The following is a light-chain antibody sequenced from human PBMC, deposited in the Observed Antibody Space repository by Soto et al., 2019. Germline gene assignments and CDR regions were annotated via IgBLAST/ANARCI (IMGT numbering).Light chain of an antibody. CDR1: RSNIGSYT. CDR3: SSWHGTLDGVV. Sequence: QSVLTQPPSASGTPGQRVTISCSGSRSNIGSYTVNWYKQLPGTAPKLLIYGDSQRTSGVPDRFSGSKSGTSASLAISGLQSEDEDDYYCSSWHGTLDGVVFGGGTQLTVL. J-gene: IGLJ2*01. CDR2: GDS. V-gene: IGLV1-44*01.